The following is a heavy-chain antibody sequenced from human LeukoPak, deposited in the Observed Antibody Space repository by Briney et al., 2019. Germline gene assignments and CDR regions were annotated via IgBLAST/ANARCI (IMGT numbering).Heavy chain of an antibody. D-gene: IGHD6-19*01. J-gene: IGHJ4*02. CDR2: ISAYNGNT. V-gene: IGHV1-18*04. CDR1: GYTFTGYY. Sequence: GASVKVSCKASGYTFTGYYMHWVRQAPGQGLEWMGWISAYNGNTNYAQKLQGRVTMTTDTSTSTAYMELRSLRSDDTAVYYCVRDYGSSRSFDYWGQGTLVTVSS. CDR3: VRDYGSSRSFDY.